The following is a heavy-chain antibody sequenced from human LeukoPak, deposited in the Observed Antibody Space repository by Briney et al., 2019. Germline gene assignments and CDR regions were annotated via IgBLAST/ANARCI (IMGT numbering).Heavy chain of an antibody. D-gene: IGHD4-11*01. J-gene: IGHJ4*02. Sequence: ASVKVSSMASVYSFTNYGIIWVRQTPGQGLQWMGWISAHNGNTNYAQKLQGRVTLTTDTSTSTVYMELRSLTSDDTAVYCCARVETTLLLNYWGQGTLVTVSS. CDR3: ARVETTLLLNY. CDR1: VYSFTNYG. V-gene: IGHV1-18*01. CDR2: ISAHNGNT.